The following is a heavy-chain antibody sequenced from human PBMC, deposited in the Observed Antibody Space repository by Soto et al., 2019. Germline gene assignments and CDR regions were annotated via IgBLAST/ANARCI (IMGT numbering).Heavy chain of an antibody. V-gene: IGHV4-61*01. J-gene: IGHJ6*02. D-gene: IGHD3-16*01. CDR1: GGSVSSNYYY. CDR3: ARDNMRARDGMDV. CDR2: IYYSGST. Sequence: SETLSLTCTVSGGSVSSNYYYWSWVRQPPGKGLEWIGYIYYSGSTNYNPSLKSRVTISVDTSKNQFSLKLSSVTAADTAVYYCARDNMRARDGMDVWGQGTTVTVSS.